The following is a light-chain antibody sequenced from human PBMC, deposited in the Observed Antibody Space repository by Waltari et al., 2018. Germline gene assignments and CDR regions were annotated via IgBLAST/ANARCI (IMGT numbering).Light chain of an antibody. CDR1: SRDVGSYDL. V-gene: IGLV2-23*01. CDR2: EAT. Sequence: QSALTQTASVSGSPGQSLTISCTGTSRDVGSYDLASWYQHHPGKAPKLMIYEATQRPSGVSDRFSGSKSGNTASLTISGLQAEDEADYYCCSYVGDVTWVFGGGTKLTVL. CDR3: CSYVGDVTWV. J-gene: IGLJ3*02.